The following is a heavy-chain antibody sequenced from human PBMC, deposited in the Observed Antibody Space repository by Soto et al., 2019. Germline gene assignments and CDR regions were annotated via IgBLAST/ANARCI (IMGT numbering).Heavy chain of an antibody. J-gene: IGHJ5*02. CDR1: GGSFSGYY. V-gene: IGHV4-34*01. D-gene: IGHD6-19*01. CDR2: INQSGST. Sequence: SETLSLTCAVYGGSFSGYYCTRIRQPPGKGLEWIGEINQSGSTNYNPSLKSRVTISVDMSKNQFSLKMSSVTAADTAVYYCARVVSSGRPNWFDPWGQGTLVTVSS. CDR3: ARVVSSGRPNWFDP.